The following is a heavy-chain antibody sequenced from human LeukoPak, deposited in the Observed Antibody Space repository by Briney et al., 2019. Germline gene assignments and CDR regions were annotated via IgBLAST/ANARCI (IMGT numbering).Heavy chain of an antibody. CDR3: ARDKRYAFDN. J-gene: IGHJ4*02. CDR2: ISANSGDT. CDR1: GYTFSSHG. D-gene: IGHD3-9*01. V-gene: IGHV1-18*01. Sequence: ASVKVSCKTAGYTFSSHGISWVRQAPGQGLEWMGWISANSGDTKFAQKFQGRVTMTTETSTNTAYMELRSLRFDDTSIYYCARDKRYAFDNWGQGTLVSVSS.